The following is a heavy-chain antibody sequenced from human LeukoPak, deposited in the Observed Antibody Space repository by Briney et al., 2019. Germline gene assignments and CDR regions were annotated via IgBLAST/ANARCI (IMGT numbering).Heavy chain of an antibody. J-gene: IGHJ4*02. D-gene: IGHD2-8*02. CDR1: GYSISSGYY. Sequence: PSETLSLTCTVSGYSISSGYYWGWIRQPPGKGPEWIGSIYHSGSTYYNPSLKSRVTISVDTSKNQFSLKLSSVTAADTAVYYCARGYSWSPPPDDYWGQGTLVTVSS. CDR2: IYHSGST. CDR3: ARGYSWSPPPDDY. V-gene: IGHV4-38-2*02.